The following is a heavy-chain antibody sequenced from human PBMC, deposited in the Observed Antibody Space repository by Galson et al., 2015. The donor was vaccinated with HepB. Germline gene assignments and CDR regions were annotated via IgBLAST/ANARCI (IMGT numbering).Heavy chain of an antibody. CDR2: INPSGGST. CDR3: ARGLDYSYDFWSGRKGTDI. D-gene: IGHD3-3*01. CDR1: GYTFTSYY. V-gene: IGHV1-46*01. Sequence: SVKVSCKASGYTFTSYYMHWVRQAPGQGLEWMGIINPSGGSTSYAQKLQGRVTMTRDTSTSTVYMELSSLRSEDTAVYYCARGLDYSYDFWSGRKGTDIWGQGTMVTVSS. J-gene: IGHJ3*02.